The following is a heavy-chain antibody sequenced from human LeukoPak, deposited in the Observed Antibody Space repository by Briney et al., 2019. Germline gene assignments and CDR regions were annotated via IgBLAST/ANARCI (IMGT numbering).Heavy chain of an antibody. D-gene: IGHD6-19*01. CDR1: GYTFINYA. CDR3: ARGSSSDWPLEY. J-gene: IGHJ4*02. CDR2: ISPYNGDT. Sequence: ASVKVSCKASGYTFINYAIHWVRQAPGHRLEWMGWISPYNGDTKYSQKLQGRVSITMDTSASTAYMDLSTLTSEDTAVYYCARGSSSDWPLEYWGRGILVTVSS. V-gene: IGHV1-3*01.